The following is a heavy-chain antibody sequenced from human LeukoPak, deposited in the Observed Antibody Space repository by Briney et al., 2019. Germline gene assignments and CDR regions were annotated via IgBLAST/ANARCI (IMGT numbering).Heavy chain of an antibody. CDR2: IKPDGTEN. Sequence: GGSLRLSCAASGFTFSSFWMTWVRQAPGKGLEWVANIKPDGTENYYVDSVKGRFTISRDNAKNSLYLQMNSLRAEDTAVYYCAREAESFDYWGQGTLVTVSS. D-gene: IGHD3-10*01. J-gene: IGHJ4*02. CDR3: AREAESFDY. CDR1: GFTFSSFW. V-gene: IGHV3-7*01.